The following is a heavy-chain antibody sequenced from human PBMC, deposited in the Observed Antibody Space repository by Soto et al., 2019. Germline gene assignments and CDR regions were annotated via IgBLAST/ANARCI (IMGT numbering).Heavy chain of an antibody. CDR3: ARGGVSLIYYYYGMDV. V-gene: IGHV1-18*01. J-gene: IGHJ6*02. CDR2: ISAYNGNT. Sequence: ASVKVSCKASGYTFTSYGISWVRQAPGQGLEWMGWISAYNGNTNYAQKLQGRVTMTTDTSTSTAYMELRSLRPDDTAVYYCARGGVSLIYYYYGMDVWGQGTRVTVSS. D-gene: IGHD2-8*02. CDR1: GYTFTSYG.